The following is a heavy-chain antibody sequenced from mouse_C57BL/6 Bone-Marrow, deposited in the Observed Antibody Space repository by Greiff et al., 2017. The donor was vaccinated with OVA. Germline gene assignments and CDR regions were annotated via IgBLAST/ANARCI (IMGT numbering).Heavy chain of an antibody. D-gene: IGHD2-4*01. J-gene: IGHJ3*01. CDR3: ARTPYDYEGAWFAY. V-gene: IGHV8-8*01. CDR1: GFSLSTFGMG. CDR2: IWWDDDK. Sequence: QVTLKVSGPGILQPSQTLSLTCSFSGFSLSTFGMGVGWIRQPSGKGLEWLAHIWWDDDKYYNPALKSRLTISKDTSKNQVFLKIANVDTSDTAIYYCARTPYDYEGAWFAYWGQGTLVTVSA.